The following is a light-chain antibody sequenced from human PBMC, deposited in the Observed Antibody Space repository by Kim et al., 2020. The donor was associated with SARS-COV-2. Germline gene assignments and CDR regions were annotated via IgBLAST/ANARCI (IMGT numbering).Light chain of an antibody. J-gene: IGLJ2*01. Sequence: GQSVTISCTGTSGDVGGYNYVSWYQQHPGKAPKLMIYEVSKRPSGVPDRFSGSKSGNTASLTVSGLQAEDEADYYCSSYAGSKNVVFGGGTQLTVL. CDR3: SSYAGSKNVV. CDR2: EVS. CDR1: SGDVGGYNY. V-gene: IGLV2-8*01.